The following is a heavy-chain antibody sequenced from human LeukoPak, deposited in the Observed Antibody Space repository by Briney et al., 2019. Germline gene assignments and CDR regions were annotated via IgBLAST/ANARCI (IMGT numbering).Heavy chain of an antibody. CDR3: ARDRGPYSSGWYGEGY. V-gene: IGHV3-21*01. D-gene: IGHD6-19*01. J-gene: IGHJ4*02. Sequence: GGSLRLSCAASGFTFSSHSMTWVRQAPGKGLEWVSSISSSSNYIYYADSVKGRFTISRDNAKNSLYLQMNSLRAEDTAVYYCARDRGPYSSGWYGEGYWGQGTLVTVSS. CDR1: GFTFSSHS. CDR2: ISSSSNYI.